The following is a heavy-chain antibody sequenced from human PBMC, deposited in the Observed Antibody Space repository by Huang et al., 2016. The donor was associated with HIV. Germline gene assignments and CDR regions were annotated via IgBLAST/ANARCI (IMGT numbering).Heavy chain of an antibody. CDR2: IYYSGST. J-gene: IGHJ4*02. CDR3: ARLPGSITTIRGVITDPY. Sequence: QLQLQESGPGLVKPSETLSLTCTVSGGSIRSDNYYWGWIRQPPGKGLEWIGSIYYSGSTYYNPSLKSRVTITVDTSKKQFSLKMRSVTAADTAVYYCARLPGSITTIRGVITDPYWGQGTLVTVSS. D-gene: IGHD3-10*01. CDR1: GGSIRSDNYY. V-gene: IGHV4-39*01.